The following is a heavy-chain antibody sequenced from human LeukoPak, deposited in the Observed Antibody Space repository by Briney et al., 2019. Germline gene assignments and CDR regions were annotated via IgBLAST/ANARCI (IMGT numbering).Heavy chain of an antibody. D-gene: IGHD2-21*02. CDR1: GVSISHNIYS. J-gene: IGHJ3*02. CDR3: VRGGGLPNCGGYCPPDT. Sequence: PSETLSLTCAVSGVSISHNIYSWNWIRQPPGGGLEWLGSFVHSMSTSYNPSLQSRATISVDRSKNQFSLHLNSVTAADTAVYYCVRGGGLPNCGGYCPPDTWGQGKMVTVSS. CDR2: FVHSMST. V-gene: IGHV4-30-2*01.